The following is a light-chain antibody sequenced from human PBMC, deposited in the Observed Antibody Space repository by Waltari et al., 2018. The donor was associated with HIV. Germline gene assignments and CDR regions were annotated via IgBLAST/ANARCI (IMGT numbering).Light chain of an antibody. J-gene: IGLJ2*01. V-gene: IGLV1-40*01. CDR2: GNN. Sequence: QFVLTQPPSVSGAPGQRVTLSCPGTSSNIGAGFDVHWYQQLPGTAPKLLVYGNNNRPSGVPDRFSGSKSGTSASLAITGLQPEDEADYYCQSYDTSLSGSGVVFGGGTKLTVL. CDR3: QSYDTSLSGSGVV. CDR1: SSNIGAGFD.